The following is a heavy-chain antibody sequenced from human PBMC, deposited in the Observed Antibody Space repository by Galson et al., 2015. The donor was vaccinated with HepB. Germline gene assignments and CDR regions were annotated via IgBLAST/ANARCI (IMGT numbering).Heavy chain of an antibody. CDR2: IIPIFGTA. CDR3: ARGDTAMVTSELDY. V-gene: IGHV1-69*06. Sequence: SVKVSCKASGGTFSSYAISWVRQAPGQGLEWMGGIIPIFGTANYAQKFQGRVTITADKSTSTAYMELSSLRSEDTAVYYCARGDTAMVTSELDYWGQGTLVTVSS. D-gene: IGHD5-18*01. J-gene: IGHJ4*02. CDR1: GGTFSSYA.